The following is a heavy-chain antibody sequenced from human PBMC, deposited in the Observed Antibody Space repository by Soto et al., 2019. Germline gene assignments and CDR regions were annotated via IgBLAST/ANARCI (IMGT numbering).Heavy chain of an antibody. V-gene: IGHV3-30*18. CDR2: ISSDGNTK. CDR3: AKEVAVAGDFDY. CDR1: GFTFSSYG. J-gene: IGHJ4*01. Sequence: TGGSLRLSCVASGFTFSSYGIHWVRQAPGKGLEWVAVISSDGNTKYYADSVKGRFTISRDNSKNTLYLQMDSLRPEDTAVYYCAKEVAVAGDFDYWGHGTLVTVSS. D-gene: IGHD6-19*01.